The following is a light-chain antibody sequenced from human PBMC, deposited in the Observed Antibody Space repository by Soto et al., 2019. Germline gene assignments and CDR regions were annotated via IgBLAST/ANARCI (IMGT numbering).Light chain of an antibody. CDR2: DAS. CDR1: HGVRKF. CDR3: QQANSFPLT. Sequence: DIQMTQSPSFLSASVGDRVSITCRASHGVRKFLVWYQHKSGNAPKLLIYDASSLQSGVPSRFSGSGSGTDFTLTINSLQPEDFATYYCQQANSFPLTFGGGTKVEMK. J-gene: IGKJ4*01. V-gene: IGKV1-12*01.